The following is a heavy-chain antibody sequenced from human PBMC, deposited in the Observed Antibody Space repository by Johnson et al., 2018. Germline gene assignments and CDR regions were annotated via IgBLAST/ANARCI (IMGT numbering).Heavy chain of an antibody. J-gene: IGHJ3*02. CDR1: GFTFSSHT. CDR3: ARETRRTFDI. CDR2: ISSSGSDT. Sequence: VPLVASGGGLVKXGGSLRLSCAASGFTFSSHTMQWVRQAPGKGLEWVSYISSSGSDTYYSDSVKGRFTIYRDNDQNSRYLQMNSLRAEDKAVYYCARETRRTFDIWGQGTMVTVSS. V-gene: IGHV3-21*05.